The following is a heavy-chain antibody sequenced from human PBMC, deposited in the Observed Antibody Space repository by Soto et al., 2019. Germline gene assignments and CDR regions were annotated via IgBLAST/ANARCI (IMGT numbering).Heavy chain of an antibody. CDR3: VRNWRYYGGDYYYGMDA. CDR1: GFSLNTGGVG. Sequence: ITLKESGPTLVKPTQTLTLTCTFSGFSLNTGGVGVGWVRQPRGKAMEWLALFYWDDDERYRPSLRSRRTITKDTIHNQAVLTMTNMDPEDTATYYCVRNWRYYGGDYYYGMDAWGQGTTVTVSS. D-gene: IGHD3-10*01. V-gene: IGHV2-5*02. J-gene: IGHJ6*02. CDR2: FYWDDDE.